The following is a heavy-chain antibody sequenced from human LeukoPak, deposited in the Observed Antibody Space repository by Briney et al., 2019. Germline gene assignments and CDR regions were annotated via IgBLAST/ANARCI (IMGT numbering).Heavy chain of an antibody. J-gene: IGHJ3*02. CDR2: IIPIFGTA. V-gene: IGHV1-69*01. Sequence: SVKVSCKASGGTFSSYAISWVRQAPGQGLEWMGGIIPIFGTANYAQKFQGRVTITADESTSTAYMELSSLRSEDTAVYYCARVHEEKLERRLFGAFDIWGQGTMVTVSS. CDR1: GGTFSSYA. D-gene: IGHD1-1*01. CDR3: ARVHEEKLERRLFGAFDI.